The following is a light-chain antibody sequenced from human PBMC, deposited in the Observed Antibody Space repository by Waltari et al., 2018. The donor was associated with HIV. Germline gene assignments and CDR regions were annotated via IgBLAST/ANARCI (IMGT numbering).Light chain of an antibody. Sequence: QSALTQPASVSGSPGKSTPIPCLGSIRGIGSYNFAPWYQQRPGKAPKLMIYEVSDRPSGSSNRFSGSKSGITASLTISGLQADDEADYYCASYTRSGILLFGGGTRLTVL. J-gene: IGLJ2*01. V-gene: IGLV2-14*01. CDR3: ASYTRSGILL. CDR2: EVS. CDR1: IRGIGSYNF.